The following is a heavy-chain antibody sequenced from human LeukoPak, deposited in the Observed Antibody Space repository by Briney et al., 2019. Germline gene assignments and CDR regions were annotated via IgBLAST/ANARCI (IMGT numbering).Heavy chain of an antibody. CDR2: ISSSSSTI. CDR1: GFTFSSYS. CDR3: ARAYYDSSGYHYFDY. Sequence: PGGSLRLSCVASGFTFSSYSMNWVRQAPGKGLEWVSYISSSSSTIYYADSVKGRFTISRDNAKNSLYLQMSSLRAEDTAVYYCARAYYDSSGYHYFDYWGQGTLVTVSS. V-gene: IGHV3-48*01. J-gene: IGHJ4*02. D-gene: IGHD3-22*01.